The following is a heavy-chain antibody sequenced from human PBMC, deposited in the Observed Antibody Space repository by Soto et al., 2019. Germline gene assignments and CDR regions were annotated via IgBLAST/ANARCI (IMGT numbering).Heavy chain of an antibody. D-gene: IGHD2-15*01. CDR2: ISGSGGST. CDR3: AKGIVVVAVATRYYDY. CDR1: GFTFSNYA. V-gene: IGHV3-23*01. Sequence: GGSLRLSCAASGFTFSNYAMSWVRQAPGKGLEWVSTISGSGGSTHYADSVKGRFTISRDNSKNTLDLQMNSLRAEDTAVYYCAKGIVVVAVATRYYDYWGQGTLVTVSS. J-gene: IGHJ4*02.